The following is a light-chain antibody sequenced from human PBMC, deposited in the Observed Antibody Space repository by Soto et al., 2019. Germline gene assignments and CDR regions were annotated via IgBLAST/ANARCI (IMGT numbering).Light chain of an antibody. V-gene: IGKV1D-13*01. J-gene: IGKJ5*01. CDR1: QGIDSS. CDR2: DAS. CDR3: QQLHHYPIT. Sequence: AILLTQSPSSLSASVGDRVTSTCRASQGIDSSFAWYQQKPGNAPKLLIYDASSLQSGVPSRISGSGSGTDFTLTFSSMEPEAFATYNWQQLHHYPITLVQGTRLEI.